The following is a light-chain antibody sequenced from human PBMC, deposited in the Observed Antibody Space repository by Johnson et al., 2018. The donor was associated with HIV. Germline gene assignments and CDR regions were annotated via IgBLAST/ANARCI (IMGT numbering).Light chain of an antibody. J-gene: IGLJ1*01. Sequence: QSALTQPPSVSAASGQRVDISCSGSSSNIENNYLSWYQQLPHTAPRLLISDNNKRPSGIPDRFSGSKSGTSATLGITGLQTGDEAEYYCGTWDSSLSAEVFGTGTKVTVL. CDR2: DNN. CDR3: GTWDSSLSAEV. V-gene: IGLV1-51*01. CDR1: SSNIENNY.